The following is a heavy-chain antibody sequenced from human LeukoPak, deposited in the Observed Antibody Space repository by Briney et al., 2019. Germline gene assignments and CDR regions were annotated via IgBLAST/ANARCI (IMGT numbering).Heavy chain of an antibody. J-gene: IGHJ4*02. CDR2: IKYDGSEK. D-gene: IGHD5-12*01. CDR3: ARDVGLSGYDLLDY. Sequence: GGSLRLSCVDSGFTFSTYWMTWVRQAPGKGLEWVANIKYDGSEKYYVDSVKGRSTISRDNAKKSLYLQMNSLRPDDTAVYYCARDVGLSGYDLLDYWGQGTLVTVSS. V-gene: IGHV3-7*01. CDR1: GFTFSTYW.